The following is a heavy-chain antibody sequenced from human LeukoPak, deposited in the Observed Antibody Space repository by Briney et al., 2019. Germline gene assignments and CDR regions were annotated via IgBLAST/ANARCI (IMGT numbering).Heavy chain of an antibody. Sequence: SVKVSCKASGGTFSSYAISWVRQAPGQGLEWMGGIIPIFGTANYAQKFQGRVTITADESTSTAYMELSSLRSEDTAVDYCARDLGNYYGSGSYYYWGQGTLVTVSS. D-gene: IGHD3-10*01. CDR3: ARDLGNYYGSGSYYY. CDR2: IIPIFGTA. V-gene: IGHV1-69*13. CDR1: GGTFSSYA. J-gene: IGHJ4*02.